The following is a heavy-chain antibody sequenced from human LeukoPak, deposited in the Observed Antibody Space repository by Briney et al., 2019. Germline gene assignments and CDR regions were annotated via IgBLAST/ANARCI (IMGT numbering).Heavy chain of an antibody. CDR2: INHSGSS. J-gene: IGHJ6*03. CDR3: ARVSSSWSRYYYYMDV. D-gene: IGHD6-13*01. Sequence: SETLSLTCAVYGGSFSGYYWSWIRQPPGKGREWIGEINHSGSSNYNPSLKSRVTMSVDTSKNQLSLNLSSVTAADTALYYCARVSSSWSRYYYYMDVWGKGTTVTISS. CDR1: GGSFSGYY. V-gene: IGHV4-34*01.